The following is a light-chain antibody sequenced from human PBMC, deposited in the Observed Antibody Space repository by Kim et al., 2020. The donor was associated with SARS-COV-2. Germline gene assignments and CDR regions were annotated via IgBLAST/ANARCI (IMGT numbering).Light chain of an antibody. CDR3: QKYNGAPWT. CDR2: AAS. J-gene: IGKJ1*01. V-gene: IGKV1-27*01. Sequence: GSVGDRVTSTCRASQGIKNDLAWYQQKPGKVPKVLIYAASALQSGVPSRFSGSGSGTDFTLTISSLQPEDVGTYYCQKYNGAPWTFGQGTKVEIK. CDR1: QGIKND.